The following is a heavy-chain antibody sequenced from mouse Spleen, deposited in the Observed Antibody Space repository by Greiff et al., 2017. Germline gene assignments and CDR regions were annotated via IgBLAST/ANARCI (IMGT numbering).Heavy chain of an antibody. CDR1: GYTFTDYW. V-gene: IGHV1-69*01. J-gene: IGHJ4*01. CDR3: AREGAARATSAMDY. CDR2: IDTSDSYT. D-gene: IGHD3-1*01. Sequence: VQLQQSGAELVMPGASVKMSCKASGYTFTDYWMHWVKQRPGQGLEWIGAIDTSDSYTSYNQKFKGKATLTVDESSSTAYMQLSSLTSEDSAVYYCAREGAARATSAMDYWGQGTSVTVSS.